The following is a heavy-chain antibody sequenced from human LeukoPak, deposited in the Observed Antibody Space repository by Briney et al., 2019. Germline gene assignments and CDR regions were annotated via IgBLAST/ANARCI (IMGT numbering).Heavy chain of an antibody. V-gene: IGHV4-59*01. J-gene: IGHJ5*02. D-gene: IGHD5-24*01. CDR3: ARVSDGYNHAANWFDP. CDR2: IYYSGST. CDR1: GGSISSNY. Sequence: SETLSLTCSVSGGSISSNYWSRIRQPPGKGLEWIGYIYYSGSTNYNPSLKSRVTISVDTSKNQFSLKLSSVTAADTAVYYGARVSDGYNHAANWFDPWGQGTLVTVSS.